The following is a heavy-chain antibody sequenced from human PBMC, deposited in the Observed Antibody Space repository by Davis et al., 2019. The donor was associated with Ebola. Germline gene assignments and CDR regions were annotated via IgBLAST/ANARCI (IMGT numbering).Heavy chain of an antibody. D-gene: IGHD2-15*01. CDR2: INSNSGGA. CDR1: GYTFTGYY. J-gene: IGHJ4*02. V-gene: IGHV1-2*02. CDR3: AREADTSFYFDY. Sequence: ASVKVSCKASGYTFTGYYIHWVRQAPGQGLEWMGWINSNSGGAKYAHNFQGRVTMTRDTSINTAYMELSSLKSDDTARYYCAREADTSFYFDYWGQGTLVTVSS.